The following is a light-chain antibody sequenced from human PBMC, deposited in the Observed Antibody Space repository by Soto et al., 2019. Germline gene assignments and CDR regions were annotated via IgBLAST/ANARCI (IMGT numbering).Light chain of an antibody. CDR1: QYTSSY. J-gene: IGKJ2*01. Sequence: IQLTQSPSSLSASVGDRVTITCRASQYTSSYLAWYQQKPGTAPKLLIYAASSLQSGGPSRFSGSGSGTEFTLTISSLQPEDFATYYCQQVNNYPYTVGQGTKLEIK. CDR2: AAS. V-gene: IGKV1-9*01. CDR3: QQVNNYPYT.